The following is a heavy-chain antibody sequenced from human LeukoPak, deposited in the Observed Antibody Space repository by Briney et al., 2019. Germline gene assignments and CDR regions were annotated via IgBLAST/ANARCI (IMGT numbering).Heavy chain of an antibody. CDR1: GVAISSSSYY. J-gene: IGHJ3*02. CDR2: IYYSGST. V-gene: IGHV4-39*07. D-gene: IGHD6-19*01. CDR3: ARRRQWLVLGAFDI. Sequence: PSEPRSLTCTVSGVAISSSSYYGGWIRQPPGKGLEWNGGIYYSGSTYYNPSLKSRVTISVDTSKNQFSLKLSSVTAADTAVYYCARRRQWLVLGAFDIWGQGTMVTVSS.